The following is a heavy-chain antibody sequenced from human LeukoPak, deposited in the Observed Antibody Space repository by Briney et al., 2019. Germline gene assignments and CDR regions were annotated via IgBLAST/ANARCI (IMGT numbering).Heavy chain of an antibody. D-gene: IGHD2-15*01. V-gene: IGHV4-31*03. J-gene: IGHJ6*04. CDR3: ARDGGSQTNYYYYGMDV. Sequence: SETLSLTCTVSGSSISSGGYYWSWIRQHPGKGLEWIGYIYYSGSTYDNPSLKSRVTISVDTSKNQFSLKLSSVTAADTAVYYCARDGGSQTNYYYYGMDVWGKGTTVTVSS. CDR1: GSSISSGGYY. CDR2: IYYSGST.